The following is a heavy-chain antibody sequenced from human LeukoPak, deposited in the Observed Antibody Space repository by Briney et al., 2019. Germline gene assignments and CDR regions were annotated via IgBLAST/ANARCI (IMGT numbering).Heavy chain of an antibody. CDR3: ARDQRNPSYYYDSSGYYFDY. CDR2: VNPNSGGT. V-gene: IGHV1-2*02. Sequence: ASVKVPCKASGYTFTGYYVHWVRQAPGQGLEWMGCVNPNSGGTNYAQKFQGRVTMTRDTSISTAYMALSRLRSDDTAVYYCARDQRNPSYYYDSSGYYFDYWGQGTLVTVSS. D-gene: IGHD3-22*01. J-gene: IGHJ4*02. CDR1: GYTFTGYY.